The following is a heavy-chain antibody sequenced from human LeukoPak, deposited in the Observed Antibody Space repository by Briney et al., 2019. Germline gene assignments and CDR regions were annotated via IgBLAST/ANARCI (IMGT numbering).Heavy chain of an antibody. Sequence: SETLSLTCGVFGESLSGFYWSWIRQPPGKGLEWIGEVNHSGSTSYNPSLESRVSIAIDTSKKQFSLELSSVTAADTAVYYCARGRGYNSASYWGQGTLVTVSS. D-gene: IGHD5-18*01. CDR2: VNHSGST. V-gene: IGHV4-34*01. CDR1: GESLSGFY. J-gene: IGHJ4*02. CDR3: ARGRGYNSASY.